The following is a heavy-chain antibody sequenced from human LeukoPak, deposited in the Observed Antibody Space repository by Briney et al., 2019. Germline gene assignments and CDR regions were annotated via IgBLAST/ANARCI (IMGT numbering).Heavy chain of an antibody. CDR3: TAGSPFEY. CDR1: GFTFSSYG. Sequence: GGSLRLSCAASGFTFSSYGMHWVRQAPGKGLEWVGRIKRKADGGTTDSAAPVKGRFTLSRDDSKNTVYLQMNSLRTEDTAVYYCTAGSPFEYWGQGTLVTVSS. CDR2: IKRKADGGTT. J-gene: IGHJ4*02. V-gene: IGHV3-15*01.